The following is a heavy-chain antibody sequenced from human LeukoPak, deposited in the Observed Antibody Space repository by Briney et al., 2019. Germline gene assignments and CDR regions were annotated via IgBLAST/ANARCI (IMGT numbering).Heavy chain of an antibody. CDR1: GFAFSDYS. J-gene: IGHJ4*02. V-gene: IGHV3-21*01. D-gene: IGHD6-6*01. CDR2: ISSRSSYV. Sequence: GGSLRLSCVSSGFAFSDYSMTWVRQAPGMGLEWVASISSRSSYVFYADSLKGRFTVSRDNAKNSLYLQMNSLRVEDTAVYYCARGGAARPDFWGQGTLVTVSS. CDR3: ARGGAARPDF.